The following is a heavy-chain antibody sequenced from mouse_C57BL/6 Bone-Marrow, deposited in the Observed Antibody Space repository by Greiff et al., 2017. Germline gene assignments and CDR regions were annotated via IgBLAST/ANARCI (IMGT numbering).Heavy chain of an antibody. CDR3: ARYPGIYYYAMDY. CDR1: GFSLTSYG. D-gene: IGHD4-1*01. V-gene: IGHV2-6*03. CDR2: IWSDGST. Sequence: VKLVASGPGLVAPSQSLSITCTVSGFSLTSYGVHWVRQPPGKGLEWLVVIWSDGSTTYTSAPKSRLSIRKDNSKSQVFLTMNSLQTDDTAMYYCARYPGIYYYAMDYWGQGTSVTVSS. J-gene: IGHJ4*01.